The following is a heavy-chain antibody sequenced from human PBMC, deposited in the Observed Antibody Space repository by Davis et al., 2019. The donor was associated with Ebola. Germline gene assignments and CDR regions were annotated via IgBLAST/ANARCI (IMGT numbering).Heavy chain of an antibody. Sequence: GGSLRLSCAAYGFTFSDHYMSCIRQAPGKGLEWVSYISGTRTTIYYADSVRGRFTISRDHANNSLYLQMNSLRAEDTAVYYCARGDGDGSLPDYWGQGTLVTVSS. J-gene: IGHJ4*02. CDR3: ARGDGDGSLPDY. V-gene: IGHV3-11*01. D-gene: IGHD3-10*01. CDR2: ISGTRTTI. CDR1: GFTFSDHY.